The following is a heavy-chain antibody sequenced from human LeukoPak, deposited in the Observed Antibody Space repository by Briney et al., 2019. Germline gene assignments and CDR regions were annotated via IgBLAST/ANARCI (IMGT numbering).Heavy chain of an antibody. CDR1: GGSISSYH. D-gene: IGHD3-22*01. J-gene: IGHJ3*02. CDR3: ARAERYYYDSSGYYGGPLMWPDVRDAFDI. V-gene: IGHV4-59*01. CDR2: IYSSGST. Sequence: SETLSLTCTVSGGSISSYHWSWIRQPPGKGLQWIGFIYSSGSTNYNPSLKSRVTISVDTSKNQFSLKLSSVTAADTAVYYCARAERYYYDSSGYYGGPLMWPDVRDAFDIWGQGTMVTVSS.